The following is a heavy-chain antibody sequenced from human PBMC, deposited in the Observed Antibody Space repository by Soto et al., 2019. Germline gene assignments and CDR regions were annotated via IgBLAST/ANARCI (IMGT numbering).Heavy chain of an antibody. Sequence: QVHLVQSGAEVKKPGASVKVSCKGSGYAFTTYGITWVRQAPGQGLGWMGWISAHNGNTNYAQKLQGRVTVTRDTSTSTAYMELRSLRSDDTALYYCARGRYGDYWGQGALVTVSS. CDR3: ARGRYGDY. CDR1: GYAFTTYG. D-gene: IGHD1-1*01. CDR2: ISAHNGNT. J-gene: IGHJ4*02. V-gene: IGHV1-18*01.